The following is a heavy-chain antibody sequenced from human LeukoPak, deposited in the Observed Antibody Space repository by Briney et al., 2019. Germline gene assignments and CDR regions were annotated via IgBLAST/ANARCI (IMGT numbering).Heavy chain of an antibody. Sequence: GGSLRLSCAASGFTFSSYSMNWVRQAPGKGLEWVSYISSSGSTIYYADSVKGRFTISRDNAKNSLFLQMNSLRAEDTAVYYCARDSAACRGCAFDLWGQGTVVTVSS. CDR1: GFTFSSYS. D-gene: IGHD3-10*01. CDR3: ARDSAACRGCAFDL. V-gene: IGHV3-48*04. J-gene: IGHJ3*01. CDR2: ISSSGSTI.